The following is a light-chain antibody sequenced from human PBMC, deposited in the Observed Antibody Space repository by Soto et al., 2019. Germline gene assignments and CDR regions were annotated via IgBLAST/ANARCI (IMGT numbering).Light chain of an antibody. CDR2: EVR. V-gene: IGLV2-14*01. CDR3: SSYTSSSSPLV. Sequence: QSVLTQPASVSGSPGQSITISCTGTSSDVGGYNYVSWYQQHPGKAPKLMIYEVRNRPSGVSNRFSGSKSGNTASLTISGLQAADEADYYCSSYTSSSSPLVFGTGTKVTVL. CDR1: SSDVGGYNY. J-gene: IGLJ1*01.